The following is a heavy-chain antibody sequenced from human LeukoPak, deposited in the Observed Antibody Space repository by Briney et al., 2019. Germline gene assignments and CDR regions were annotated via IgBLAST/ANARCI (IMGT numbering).Heavy chain of an antibody. Sequence: SETLSHNCTVSGYSISSGYYWGWIRQPPGKGLEWIGSIYHSGRTYYNPSLKSRVTISVDTSKNQFSLKLSSVTAADTAVYYCARESRNYDYYYYYMDVWGKGTTVTVSS. CDR2: IYHSGRT. D-gene: IGHD1-14*01. CDR3: ARESRNYDYYYYYMDV. V-gene: IGHV4-38-2*02. J-gene: IGHJ6*03. CDR1: GYSISSGYY.